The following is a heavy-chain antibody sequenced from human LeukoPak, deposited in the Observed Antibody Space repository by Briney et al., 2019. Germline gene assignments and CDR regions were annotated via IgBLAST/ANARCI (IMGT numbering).Heavy chain of an antibody. Sequence: SETLSLTCTVSGASISGSGYYRGWIRQPPGKGLEWIGSIYSSGSTYYNASLQSRVTISIETSKNQISLRLNSVTAADTAMYYCAKSGGYGLIDYWGQGTLVTVSS. CDR3: AKSGGYGLIDY. J-gene: IGHJ4*02. V-gene: IGHV4-39*01. CDR2: IYSSGST. CDR1: GASISGSGYY. D-gene: IGHD1-26*01.